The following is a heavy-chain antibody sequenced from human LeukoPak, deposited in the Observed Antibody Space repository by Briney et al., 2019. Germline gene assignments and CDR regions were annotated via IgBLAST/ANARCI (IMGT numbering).Heavy chain of an antibody. CDR1: GGSISSGGYY. J-gene: IGHJ4*02. D-gene: IGHD3-10*01. V-gene: IGHV4-31*03. CDR2: IYYSGST. CDR3: ASHQRGHLDY. Sequence: SQTLSLTCTVSGGSISSGGYYWSWIRQHPGKGLEWIGYIYYSGSTYYNPSLKSRVTISVDTSKNQFSLKLSPVTAADTAVYYCASHQRGHLDYWGQGTLVTVSS.